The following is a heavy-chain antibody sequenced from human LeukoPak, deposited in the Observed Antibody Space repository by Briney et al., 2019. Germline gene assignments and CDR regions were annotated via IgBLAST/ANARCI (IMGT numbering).Heavy chain of an antibody. CDR2: INGDGSIT. CDR1: RFPFSSYW. V-gene: IGHV3-74*01. J-gene: IGHJ4*02. Sequence: GGSLRLSCAASRFPFSSYWMHWVRQAPGKGLVWVSRINGDGSITTYADSVKGRFTISRDNAKNMLYLQLDSLTAEDTAVYYCSRGLVGYYHDSSTYPDSWGQGTLVTVSS. D-gene: IGHD3-22*01. CDR3: SRGLVGYYHDSSTYPDS.